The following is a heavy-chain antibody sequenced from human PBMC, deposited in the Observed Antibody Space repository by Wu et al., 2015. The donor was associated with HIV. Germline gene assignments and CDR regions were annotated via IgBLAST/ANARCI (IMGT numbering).Heavy chain of an antibody. J-gene: IGHJ4*02. D-gene: IGHD3-10*01. CDR2: INPNSGGT. Sequence: QVQLVQSGAEVKKPGASVKVSCKASGYTFTGYYMHWVRQAPGQGLEWMGWINPNSGGTNYAQKFQGRVTMTRDTSISTAYMELSRLRSDDTAVYYCARAKAPGAITMVRGAITFDYWGQGTLVTVSS. CDR3: ARAKAPGAITMVRGAITFDY. V-gene: IGHV1-2*02. CDR1: GYTFTGYY.